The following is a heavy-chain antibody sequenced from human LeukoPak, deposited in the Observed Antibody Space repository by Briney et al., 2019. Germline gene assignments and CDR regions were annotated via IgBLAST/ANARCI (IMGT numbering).Heavy chain of an antibody. D-gene: IGHD3-3*01. CDR3: TTDLLEGLIGAY. V-gene: IGHV3-15*01. CDR1: GSTFSNAW. CDR2: IKSKTDGGTT. Sequence: GGSLRLSCAASGSTFSNAWMSWVRQAPGKGLEWVGRIKSKTDGGTTDYAAPVKGRFTISRDDSKNTLYLQMNSLKTEDTAVYYCTTDLLEGLIGAYWGQGTLVTVSS. J-gene: IGHJ4*02.